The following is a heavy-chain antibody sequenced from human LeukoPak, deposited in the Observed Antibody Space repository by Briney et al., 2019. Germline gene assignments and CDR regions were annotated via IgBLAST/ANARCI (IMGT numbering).Heavy chain of an antibody. J-gene: IGHJ4*02. V-gene: IGHV4-59*01. Sequence: SETLSLTCTVYAGSISSYYWSWIRQPPGKGLEWIGYIYYSGSTNYNPSLKSRVTISVDTSKNQFSLKLSSVTAADTAVYYCARGPSGYQDYWGQGTLVTVSS. CDR3: ARGPSGYQDY. CDR1: AGSISSYY. CDR2: IYYSGST. D-gene: IGHD3-22*01.